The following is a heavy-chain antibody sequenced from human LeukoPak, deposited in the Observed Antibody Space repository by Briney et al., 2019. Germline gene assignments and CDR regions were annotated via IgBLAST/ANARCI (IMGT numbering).Heavy chain of an antibody. D-gene: IGHD3-22*01. CDR2: IYPGDSDT. J-gene: IGHJ2*01. Sequence: GESLKISCKGSGYSFTSYWIGWVRQMPGKGLEWMGIIYPGDSDTRYSPSFQGQVTISADKSISTAYLQWSSLKASDTAMYYCARPAYYYDSSGYYTTAYWYFDLWGRGTLVTVSS. CDR3: ARPAYYYDSSGYYTTAYWYFDL. V-gene: IGHV5-51*01. CDR1: GYSFTSYW.